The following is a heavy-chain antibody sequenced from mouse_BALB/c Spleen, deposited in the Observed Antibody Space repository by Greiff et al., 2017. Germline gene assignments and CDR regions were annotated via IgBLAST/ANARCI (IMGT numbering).Heavy chain of an antibody. CDR1: GSNIKDTY. D-gene: IGHD2-14*01. J-gene: IGHJ2*01. V-gene: IGHV14-3*02. Sequence: DVQLQESGAELVKPGASVKLSCTASGSNIKDTYMHWVKQRPEQGLEWIGRIDPANGNTKYDPKFQGKATITADTSSNTAYLQLSSLTSEDTAVYYCARGGTGDYWGQGTTLTVSS. CDR3: ARGGTGDY. CDR2: IDPANGNT.